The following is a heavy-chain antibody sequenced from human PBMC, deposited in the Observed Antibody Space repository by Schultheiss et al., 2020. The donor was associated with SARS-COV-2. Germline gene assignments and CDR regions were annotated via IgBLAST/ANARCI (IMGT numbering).Heavy chain of an antibody. D-gene: IGHD2-2*02. J-gene: IGHJ6*03. CDR2: IYSGGST. Sequence: GGSLRLSCAASGFTFSSYAMSWVRQAPGKGLEWVSVIYSGGSTYYADSVKGRFTISRDNAKNSLYLQMNSLRAGDTAVYYCARDRGYCSSTSCYTGYYYYMDVWGKGTTVTVSS. CDR3: ARDRGYCSSTSCYTGYYYYMDV. CDR1: GFTFSSYA. V-gene: IGHV3-66*01.